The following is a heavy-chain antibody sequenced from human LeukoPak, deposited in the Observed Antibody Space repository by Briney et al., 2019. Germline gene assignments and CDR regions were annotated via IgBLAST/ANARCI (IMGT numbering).Heavy chain of an antibody. V-gene: IGHV1-8*01. D-gene: IGHD4-17*01. Sequence: ASVTVSCKASGYTFTSYDINWVRQATGQGLEWMGWMNPNSGNTGYAQKFQGRVTMTRNTSISTAYMELSSLRSEDTAVYYCARGFTVTTFAAPGYWGQGTLVTVSS. CDR3: ARGFTVTTFAAPGY. J-gene: IGHJ4*02. CDR2: MNPNSGNT. CDR1: GYTFTSYD.